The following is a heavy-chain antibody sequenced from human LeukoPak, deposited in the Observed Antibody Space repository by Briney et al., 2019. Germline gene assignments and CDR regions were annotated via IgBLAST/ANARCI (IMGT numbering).Heavy chain of an antibody. CDR2: ISYSGTT. CDR1: GGSISSRPYY. D-gene: IGHD6-6*01. CDR3: ARDFSSSSTVYYYYYMDV. V-gene: IGHV4-39*07. J-gene: IGHJ6*03. Sequence: MTSETLSLTCTVSGGSISSRPYYWGWVRQPPGKGLEWIGTISYSGTTYYSPSLKSRVTISLDTSKNQFSLKLSSVTAADTAIYYCARDFSSSSTVYYYYYMDVWGKGTMVTVSS.